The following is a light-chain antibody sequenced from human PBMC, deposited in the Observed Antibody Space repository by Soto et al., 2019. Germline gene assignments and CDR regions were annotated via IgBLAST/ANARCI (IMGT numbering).Light chain of an antibody. CDR1: SSDVGSYNL. V-gene: IGLV2-23*02. Sequence: QSALPQPASLSGSPGQSITISCTGTSSDVGSYNLVSWYQQHPGKAPKLMIYEVSKRPSGVSNRFSGSKSGNTASLTISGLQAEDEADYYCCSYAGSFYVFGTGTKVTVL. CDR2: EVS. J-gene: IGLJ1*01. CDR3: CSYAGSFYV.